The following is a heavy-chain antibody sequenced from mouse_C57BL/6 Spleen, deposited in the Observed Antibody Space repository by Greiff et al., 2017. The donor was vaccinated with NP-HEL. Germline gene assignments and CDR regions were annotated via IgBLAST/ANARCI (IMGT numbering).Heavy chain of an antibody. D-gene: IGHD3-1*01. Sequence: VQLQQPGAELVRPGSSVKLSCKASGYTFTSYWMHWVKQRPIQGLEWIGNIDPSDSETNYNQKFKDKATLTVDKSSSTAYMQLSSLTSEDSAVYYCVRQLSLQCFEGWGQGTTLTVSS. CDR2: IDPSDSET. V-gene: IGHV1-52*01. J-gene: IGHJ2*01. CDR1: GYTFTSYW. CDR3: VRQLSLQCFEG.